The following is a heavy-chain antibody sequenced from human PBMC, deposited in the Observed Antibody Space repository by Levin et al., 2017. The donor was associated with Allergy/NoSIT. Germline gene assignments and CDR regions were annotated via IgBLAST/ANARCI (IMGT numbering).Heavy chain of an antibody. CDR3: VRENSIWNALQRNYYGMDV. J-gene: IGHJ6*02. CDR1: GGSVSSSNW. Sequence: HSQTLSLTCTVSGGSVSSSNWWSWVRQPPGKGLEWIGEIYHTGSTNYNPSLKSRVTILMDKSENQLSLKLSSVTAADTAVYYCVRENSIWNALQRNYYGMDVWGPGATVTVSS. CDR2: IYHTGST. D-gene: IGHD1-1*01. V-gene: IGHV4-4*02.